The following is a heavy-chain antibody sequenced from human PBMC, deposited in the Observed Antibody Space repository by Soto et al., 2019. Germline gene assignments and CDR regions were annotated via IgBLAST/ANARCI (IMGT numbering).Heavy chain of an antibody. CDR2: INHSGST. D-gene: IGHD2-15*01. J-gene: IGHJ4*02. CDR3: ARVYCSGGSCYSVDY. CDR1: GESFSGYY. Sequence: QVQLQQWGAGLLKPSETLSLTCAVYGESFSGYYWSWIRQPPGKGLEWIGEINHSGSTNYNPSLKSRVTISVDTSKNQFSLKLSSVTAADTAVYYCARVYCSGGSCYSVDYWGQGTLVTVSS. V-gene: IGHV4-34*01.